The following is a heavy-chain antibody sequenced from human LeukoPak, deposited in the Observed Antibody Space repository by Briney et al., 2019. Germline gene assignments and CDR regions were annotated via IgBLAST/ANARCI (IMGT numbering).Heavy chain of an antibody. CDR3: ASRAGYTGSWSAFDY. CDR1: TFTLNNYW. Sequence: GGSLRLSCTASTFTLNNYWMSWVRQAPGKGLEWVANIKQDGSEKYYVDSVKGRFTISRDNAKNSLCLQMNSLRAEDTAVYYCASRAGYTGSWSAFDYWGQGTLVTVSS. J-gene: IGHJ4*02. V-gene: IGHV3-7*05. D-gene: IGHD6-13*01. CDR2: IKQDGSEK.